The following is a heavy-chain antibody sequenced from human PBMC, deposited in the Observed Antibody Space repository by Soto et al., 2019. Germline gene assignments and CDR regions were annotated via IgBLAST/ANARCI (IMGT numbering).Heavy chain of an antibody. D-gene: IGHD1-26*01. J-gene: IGHJ6*02. CDR3: ARTQSTNGRPFYGMDV. CDR1: GFSLNDFRMG. CDR2: IFSNDEK. Sequence: QVTLRESGPVLVKPTETLTLTCTVSGFSLNDFRMGVSWIRQPPGKALEWLAHIFSNDEKSYSTSLKRRLTISRDTSKSQVVLTMTNIGPVDTAKYYCARTQSTNGRPFYGMDVWGQGATVTVSS. V-gene: IGHV2-26*01.